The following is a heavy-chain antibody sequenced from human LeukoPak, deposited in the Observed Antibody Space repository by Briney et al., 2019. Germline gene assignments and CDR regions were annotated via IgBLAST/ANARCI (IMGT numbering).Heavy chain of an antibody. CDR2: IYYSGNT. J-gene: IGHJ4*02. CDR1: SGSISSYY. D-gene: IGHD2-21*02. CDR3: ARDQGDILDY. V-gene: IGHV4-59*01. Sequence: SETLSLTCTVSSGSISSYYWSWIRQPPGKGLEWIGYIYYSGNTNYNPSLKSRVTMSVDTSKNQFSLKLSSVTAADTAVYYCARDQGDILDYWGQGTLGTVSS.